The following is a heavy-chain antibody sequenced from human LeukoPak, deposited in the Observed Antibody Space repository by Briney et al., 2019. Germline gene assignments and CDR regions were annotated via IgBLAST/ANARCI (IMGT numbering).Heavy chain of an antibody. CDR1: GDSISSSY. J-gene: IGHJ4*02. D-gene: IGHD6-19*01. CDR3: ARVRLGRGLDY. Sequence: SETLSLTCTVSGDSISSSYWGWLRQPAGQGLEWIGRIHTSGSTYYSPSLKSRVTMSVDTSTNQFSLKLSSVTAADTAMYYCARVRLGRGLDYWGQGTLVTVSS. V-gene: IGHV4-4*07. CDR2: IHTSGST.